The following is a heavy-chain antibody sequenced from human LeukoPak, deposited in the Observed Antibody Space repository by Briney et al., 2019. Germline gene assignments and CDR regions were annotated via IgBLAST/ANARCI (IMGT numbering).Heavy chain of an antibody. V-gene: IGHV3-30*18. CDR2: ILYDGSNE. D-gene: IGHD3-22*01. CDR1: GFTFSSHG. J-gene: IGHJ4*02. Sequence: PGTSLRLSCAASGFTFSSHGMHWVRQAPGMGLEWVALILYDGSNEYYADSVQGRFTISRDSSRNMLYLQMNSLRAEDTAVYYCAKDGTGGYYYLDYWGQGTLVTVSS. CDR3: AKDGTGGYYYLDY.